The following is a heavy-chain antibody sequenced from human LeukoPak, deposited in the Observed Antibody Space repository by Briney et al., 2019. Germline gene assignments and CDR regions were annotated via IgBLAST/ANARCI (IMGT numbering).Heavy chain of an antibody. CDR2: IDYDGINT. CDR1: GFTFSTYW. D-gene: IGHD2/OR15-2a*01. J-gene: IGHJ5*02. Sequence: GGSLRLSCAASGFTFSTYWMHWVCHAPGKGLVWVSRIDYDGINTNYADSVKGRFSISRDNAKNILYLQMSSLRADDTAVYYCVRGDFQPTWGQGTLVTVSS. CDR3: VRGDFQPT. V-gene: IGHV3-74*01.